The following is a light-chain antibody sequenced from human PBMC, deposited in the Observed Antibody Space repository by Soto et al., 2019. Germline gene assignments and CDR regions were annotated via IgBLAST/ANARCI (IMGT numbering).Light chain of an antibody. CDR1: PSNIGAGFD. Sequence: QSALTQPPSVSGAPGQRITISCTGSPSNIGAGFDVHWYQQFPGTAPKLLTYGTTSRPSGVPDRFSGSQSGTSASLAITGLQAGDEADYYCQSYDTSLSGAWVFGGGTKLTVL. J-gene: IGLJ3*02. CDR3: QSYDTSLSGAWV. V-gene: IGLV1-40*01. CDR2: GTT.